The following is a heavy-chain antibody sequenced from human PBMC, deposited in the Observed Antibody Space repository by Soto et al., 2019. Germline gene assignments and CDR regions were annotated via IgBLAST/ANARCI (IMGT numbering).Heavy chain of an antibody. CDR1: GGTFSRNA. Sequence: ASVKVSCKASGGTFSRNAISWVRQAPGQGLEWMGGIIPFFHAPNYAQKFQGRVTITADESTGIVFMEMSGLRFEEAAVYYCAGSRGAAPPSVGMDVWGQGTTVTVSS. V-gene: IGHV1-69*13. CDR3: AGSRGAAPPSVGMDV. J-gene: IGHJ6*02. D-gene: IGHD6-6*01. CDR2: IIPFFHAP.